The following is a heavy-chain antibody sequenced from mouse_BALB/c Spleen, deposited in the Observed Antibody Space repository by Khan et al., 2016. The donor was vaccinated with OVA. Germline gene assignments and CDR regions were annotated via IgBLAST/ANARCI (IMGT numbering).Heavy chain of an antibody. J-gene: IGHJ3*01. CDR1: GFNIKDTY. CDR3: ATHYGNPFAY. Sequence: VRLQQSGAELVKPGASVKLSCSASGFNIKDTYIHWVKQRPEQGLEWIGRIDPSNDDSKYGPKFREQATLTADTSTNTAYLQLSSLTSEDTAVYYCATHYGNPFAYWGQGTLVSVSA. V-gene: IGHV14-3*02. D-gene: IGHD2-1*01. CDR2: IDPSNDDS.